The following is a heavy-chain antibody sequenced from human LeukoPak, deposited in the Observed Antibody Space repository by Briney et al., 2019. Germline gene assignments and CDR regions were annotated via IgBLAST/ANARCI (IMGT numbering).Heavy chain of an antibody. CDR2: IIPIFGTA. V-gene: IGHV1-69*05. CDR3: ARGQHISSGWYNWFDP. J-gene: IGHJ5*02. D-gene: IGHD6-19*01. CDR1: GGTFSSYA. Sequence: ASVKVSCKASGGTFSSYAISWVRQAPGQGLEWMGGIIPIFGTANYAQKFQGRVTITTDESTSTAYMELSSLRSKDTAVYYCARGQHISSGWYNWFDPWGQGTLVTVSS.